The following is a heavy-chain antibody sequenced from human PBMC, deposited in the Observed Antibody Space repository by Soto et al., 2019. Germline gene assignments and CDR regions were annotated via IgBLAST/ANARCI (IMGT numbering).Heavy chain of an antibody. J-gene: IGHJ6*03. V-gene: IGHV1-3*01. CDR1: GYTFTTYP. D-gene: IGHD2-15*01. Sequence: ASVKVSCKASGYTFTTYPMHWVRQAPGQRLEWMGWINAGNGNTKYSQEFQGRVTITMDTSASTAYMELSSLRSEDTAVYYCARGDCSGDSCSSYYYYYMDVWGKGPTVNVSS. CDR2: INAGNGNT. CDR3: ARGDCSGDSCSSYYYYYMDV.